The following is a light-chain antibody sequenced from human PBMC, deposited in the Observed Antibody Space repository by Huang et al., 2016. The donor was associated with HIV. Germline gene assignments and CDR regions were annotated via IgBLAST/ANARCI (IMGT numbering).Light chain of an antibody. CDR1: QSVSSSY. J-gene: IGKJ1*01. V-gene: IGKV3-20*01. Sequence: EIVLTQSPGTLSLSPGERATLSCRASQSVSSSYVAWYQQKPGQAPRLLIYGASNRATGIPDRFSGSGSGTDFTLTISRLEPEDFAVYYCQQYGKSAWTFGQGTKVDIE. CDR2: GAS. CDR3: QQYGKSAWT.